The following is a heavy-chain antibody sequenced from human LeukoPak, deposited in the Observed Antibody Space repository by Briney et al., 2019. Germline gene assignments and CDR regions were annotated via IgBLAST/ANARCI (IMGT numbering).Heavy chain of an antibody. J-gene: IGHJ4*02. CDR2: INPNSGGT. Sequence: GASVKDSCKASGYTFTGYYIHWVRQAPGQGLEWMGWINPNSGGTNYARKFQDRVTMTGDTSISTAYMELSGLKSDDTAVYYCARAPMIVVIFPPRLDYWGQGTLVTVSS. CDR1: GYTFTGYY. V-gene: IGHV1-2*02. D-gene: IGHD3-22*01. CDR3: ARAPMIVVIFPPRLDY.